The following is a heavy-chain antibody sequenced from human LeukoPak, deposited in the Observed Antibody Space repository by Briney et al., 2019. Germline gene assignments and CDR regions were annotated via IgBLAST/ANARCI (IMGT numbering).Heavy chain of an antibody. CDR3: TTANRSTKYYYYYYMDV. V-gene: IGHV3-15*01. J-gene: IGHJ6*03. CDR1: GFTFSNAW. CDR2: IKSKTDGGTT. D-gene: IGHD2/OR15-2a*01. Sequence: GGSLRLSCAASGFTFSNAWMSWVRQAPGKGLEWVGRIKSKTDGGTTDYAAPVKGRFTISRDDSKNALYLQMNSLKTEDTAVYYCTTANRSTKYYYYYYMDVWGKGTTVTVSS.